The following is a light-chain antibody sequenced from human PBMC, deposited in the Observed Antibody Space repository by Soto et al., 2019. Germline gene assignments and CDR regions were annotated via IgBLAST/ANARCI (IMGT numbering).Light chain of an antibody. CDR3: QQYNKWPIT. V-gene: IGKV3-15*01. J-gene: IGKJ5*01. Sequence: IVLTQSPVTLSVSPGACAALSCRASQSVGSLLAWYQQKPGQAPRLLIYRASTRAAGLPDRFSGSGSETDFTLTISSLQSEDFAVYYCQQYNKWPITFGQGTRLEIK. CDR2: RAS. CDR1: QSVGSL.